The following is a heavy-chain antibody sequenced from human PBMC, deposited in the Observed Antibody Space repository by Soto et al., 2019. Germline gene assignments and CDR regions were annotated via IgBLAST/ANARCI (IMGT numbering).Heavy chain of an antibody. CDR2: ISSRSYTI. V-gene: IGHV3-48*02. CDR1: GFSFSTYS. D-gene: IGHD6-6*01. Sequence: EVQLVESGGGLVQPGGSLRLSCAASGFSFSTYSMNWVRQAPGKGLEWVSYISSRSYTIYYVDSVKGRFTISRDNAKNSLYLQMNSLRDEDTAVYHFARGGSSSDNGMDDWGQGTTVTVSS. CDR3: ARGGSSSDNGMDD. J-gene: IGHJ6*02.